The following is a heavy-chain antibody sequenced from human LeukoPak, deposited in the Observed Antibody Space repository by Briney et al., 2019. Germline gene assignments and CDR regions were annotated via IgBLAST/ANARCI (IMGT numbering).Heavy chain of an antibody. Sequence: GGSLRLSCAASGFTVSTNYMSWVRQAPGKGLEWVSVIYSGVGTYYADSVKGRFTISRDNSKNTLYLQMNSLRAEDTAVYYCARDRVVRAYSYYYMDVWGKGTTVTVSS. J-gene: IGHJ6*03. CDR2: IYSGVGT. CDR3: ARDRVVRAYSYYYMDV. V-gene: IGHV3-53*01. D-gene: IGHD3-10*01. CDR1: GFTVSTNY.